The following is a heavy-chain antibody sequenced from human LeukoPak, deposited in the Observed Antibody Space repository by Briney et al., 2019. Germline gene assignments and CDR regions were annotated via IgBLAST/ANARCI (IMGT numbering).Heavy chain of an antibody. J-gene: IGHJ6*03. CDR1: GFIVGDTH. CDR3: ARLQGYSLGYQYFYYMDV. V-gene: IGHV3-53*01. CDR2: VYSGITT. Sequence: GGSLRLSCAGYGFIVGDTHMTWVRQAPGKGLEWVSLVYSGITTHYADSVKGRFSISRDHSNNILYLQMNTLRAEDTAVYYCARLQGYSLGYQYFYYMDVWGTGTTVTVSS. D-gene: IGHD5-18*01.